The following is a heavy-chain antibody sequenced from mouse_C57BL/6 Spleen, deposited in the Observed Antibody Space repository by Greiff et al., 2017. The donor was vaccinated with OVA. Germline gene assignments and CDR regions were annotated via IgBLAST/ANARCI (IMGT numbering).Heavy chain of an antibody. D-gene: IGHD2-2*01. CDR1: GYTFTDYN. J-gene: IGHJ4*01. Sequence: EVKVVESGPELVKPGASVKMSCKASGYTFTDYNMHWVKQSHGKSLEWIGYINPNNGGTSYNQKFKGKATLTVNKSSSTAYMELRSLTSEDSAVYYCARLWLRYAMDYWGQGTSVTVSS. V-gene: IGHV1-22*01. CDR2: INPNNGGT. CDR3: ARLWLRYAMDY.